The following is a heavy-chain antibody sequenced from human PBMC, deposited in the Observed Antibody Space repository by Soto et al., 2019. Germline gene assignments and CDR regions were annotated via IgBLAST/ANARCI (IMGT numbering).Heavy chain of an antibody. CDR3: ATSAYYYDSSGYYYDFEY. CDR1: GGTFSSYT. D-gene: IGHD3-22*01. CDR2: IIPILGVA. J-gene: IGHJ4*02. Sequence: SVKVSCKASGGTFSSYTISWVRQAPGQGLEWMGRIIPILGVANYAQKFQGRVTITADKSTSTAYMELSSLRSEDTAVYYCATSAYYYDSSGYYYDFEYWGQGTLVTVSS. V-gene: IGHV1-69*02.